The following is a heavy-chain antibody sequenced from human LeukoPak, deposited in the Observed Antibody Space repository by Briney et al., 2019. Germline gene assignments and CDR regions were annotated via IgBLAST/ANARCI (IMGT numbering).Heavy chain of an antibody. CDR1: GFTFSSYW. Sequence: PGGSLRLSCAASGFTFSSYWMNWVRQAPGKGLEWVINIRPDGGEKYFVDSVKGRFTISRDNTKNSLYLQMNSLRAEDTAVYYCARDLSGPSVYWGQGTLVTVSS. CDR3: ARDLSGPSVY. V-gene: IGHV3-7*01. J-gene: IGHJ4*02. CDR2: IRPDGGEK. D-gene: IGHD2-15*01.